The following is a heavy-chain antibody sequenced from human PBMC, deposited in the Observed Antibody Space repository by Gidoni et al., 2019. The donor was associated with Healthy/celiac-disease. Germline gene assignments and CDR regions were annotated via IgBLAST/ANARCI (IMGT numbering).Heavy chain of an antibody. V-gene: IGHV3-74*01. Sequence: EVQLVESGGGLVQPGGSLRLSCAASGFTFSSYWMHWVRQAPGKGLVWVSRINSDGSSTSYADSVKGRFTISRDNAKNTLYLQMNSLRAEDTAVYYCARAFPYYDFWSGPSRSGMDVWGQGTTVTVSS. CDR2: INSDGSST. J-gene: IGHJ6*02. CDR3: ARAFPYYDFWSGPSRSGMDV. CDR1: GFTFSSYW. D-gene: IGHD3-3*01.